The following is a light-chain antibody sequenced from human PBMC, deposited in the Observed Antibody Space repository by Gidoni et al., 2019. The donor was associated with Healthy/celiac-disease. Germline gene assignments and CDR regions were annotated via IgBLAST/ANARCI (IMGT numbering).Light chain of an antibody. J-gene: IGKJ5*01. CDR1: QSVLYSSNNKNY. CDR3: QQYYSTPIT. CDR2: WAS. V-gene: IGKV4-1*01. Sequence: DIVMTQSPDSLAVSLGERATINCKPSQSVLYSSNNKNYLAWYQQKPGQPPKLLIYWASTRESGVPDRFSGSGSGTDFTLTISSLQAEDVAVYYCQQYYSTPITFGQGIRLEIK.